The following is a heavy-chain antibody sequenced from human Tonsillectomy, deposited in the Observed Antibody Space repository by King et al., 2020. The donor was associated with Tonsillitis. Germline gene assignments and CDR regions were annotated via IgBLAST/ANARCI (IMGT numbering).Heavy chain of an antibody. J-gene: IGHJ6*02. V-gene: IGHV4-59*01. D-gene: IGHD6-25*01. Sequence: QLQESGPGLVKPSETLSLICTVSGGSISTYYWSWIRQPPGKGLEWIGYIYYSGSTNYNPSLKSRVTISVDTSKNQFSLKLSSVTAADTAVYYCARGGGGLHGYYYYTMDVWGQGTTVTVSS. CDR3: ARGGGGLHGYYYYTMDV. CDR1: GGSISTYY. CDR2: IYYSGST.